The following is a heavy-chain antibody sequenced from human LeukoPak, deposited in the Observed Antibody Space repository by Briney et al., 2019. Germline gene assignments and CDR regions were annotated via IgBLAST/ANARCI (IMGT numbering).Heavy chain of an antibody. D-gene: IGHD3-22*01. CDR3: AKHQRDSSGYWDY. J-gene: IGHJ4*02. Sequence: PGGPLRLSCAASGFTFSSYAMSWVRQAPGKGLEWVSAISGSGGSTYYADSVKGRFTISRDNSKNTLYLQMNSLRAEDTAVYYCAKHQRDSSGYWDYRGQGTLVTVSS. CDR1: GFTFSSYA. V-gene: IGHV3-23*01. CDR2: ISGSGGST.